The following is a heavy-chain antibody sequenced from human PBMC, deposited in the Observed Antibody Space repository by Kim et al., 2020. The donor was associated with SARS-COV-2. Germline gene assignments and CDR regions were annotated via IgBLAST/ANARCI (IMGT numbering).Heavy chain of an antibody. CDR1: GFTFSSYA. D-gene: IGHD3-3*01. CDR3: ATSFDFWSGYGY. Sequence: GGSLRLSCAASGFTFSSYAMHWVRQAPGKGLEWVAVISYDGSNKYYADSVKGRFTISRDNSKNTLYLQMNSLRAEDTAVYYCATSFDFWSGYGYWGQGTLVTVSS. V-gene: IGHV3-30-3*01. CDR2: ISYDGSNK. J-gene: IGHJ4*02.